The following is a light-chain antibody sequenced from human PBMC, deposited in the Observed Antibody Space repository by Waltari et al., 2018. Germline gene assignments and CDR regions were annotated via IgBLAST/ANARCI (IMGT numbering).Light chain of an antibody. CDR2: DIR. CDR3: CSYSNTNTAL. V-gene: IGLV2-14*03. Sequence: QAALTQPASVSGSPGQSITIFCTGTSNDVGGYNYVSWYQQHPGKAPKLMIYDIRKRPSGVSARVPGTKSGNTASLTISGLQAEDEADYYCCSYSNTNTALFGTGTKVTVL. CDR1: SNDVGGYNY. J-gene: IGLJ1*01.